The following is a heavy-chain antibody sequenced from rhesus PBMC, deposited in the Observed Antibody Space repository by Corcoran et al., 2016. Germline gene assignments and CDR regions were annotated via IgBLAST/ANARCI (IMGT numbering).Heavy chain of an antibody. J-gene: IGHJ1*01. D-gene: IGHD4-23*01. CDR1: GGSIHGYYY. Sequence: QVKLQQWGEGLVKPSATLSLTCAVSGGSIHGYYYWSWIRPSPGKGLELIGNIDGNRSTTNDNPSLKNRVTMSKDTSKNQFSLKLSSVTAADTAVYYCARDAYENRVTTGEYFEFWGQGALVTVSS. CDR3: ARDAYENRVTTGEYFEF. CDR2: IDGNRSTT. V-gene: IGHV4-73*01.